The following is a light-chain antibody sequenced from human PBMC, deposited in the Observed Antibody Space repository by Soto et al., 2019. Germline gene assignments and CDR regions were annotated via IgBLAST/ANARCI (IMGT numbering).Light chain of an antibody. V-gene: IGKV3-20*01. Sequence: EVVMTQSPATLSVSPGERATLSCRASQSVSSNLAWYRQTPGQAPRLLLHGASSRATGIPDRFSGSGSGTDFTLTISRLEPEDFAVYYCQQYGSSPITFGQGTRLE. CDR2: GAS. J-gene: IGKJ5*01. CDR3: QQYGSSPIT. CDR1: QSVSSN.